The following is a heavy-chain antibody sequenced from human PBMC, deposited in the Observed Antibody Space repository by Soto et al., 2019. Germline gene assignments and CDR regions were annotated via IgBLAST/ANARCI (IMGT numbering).Heavy chain of an antibody. V-gene: IGHV4-34*01. Sequence: SETLSITCAVYGGSFSGYYWSWIRQPPGKGLEWIGEINHSGSTNYNPSLKSRVTISVDTSKHQFSLKLSSVTAADTAVYYCARGLTDLYYYYGMDVWGQGTTVTVSS. J-gene: IGHJ6*02. CDR1: GGSFSGYY. D-gene: IGHD2-21*01. CDR3: ARGLTDLYYYYGMDV. CDR2: INHSGST.